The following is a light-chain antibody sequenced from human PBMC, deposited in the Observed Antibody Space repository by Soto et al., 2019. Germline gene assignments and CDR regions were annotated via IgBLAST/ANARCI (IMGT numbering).Light chain of an antibody. J-gene: IGLJ1*01. CDR2: YVS. V-gene: IGLV2-14*01. CDR3: SSYTSSSTLYV. Sequence: QSALTQPASVSGSPVQSITISFTGTSSDVGGYNYVSWYQQHPGKAPKLMIYYVSNRPSGVSNRYSVSKSGNTASLTISGLQAEDEADYYCSSYTSSSTLYVFGTGTKLTVL. CDR1: SSDVGGYNY.